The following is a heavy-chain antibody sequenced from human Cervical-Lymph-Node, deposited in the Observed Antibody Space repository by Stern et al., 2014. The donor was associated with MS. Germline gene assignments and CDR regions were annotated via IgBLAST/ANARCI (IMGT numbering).Heavy chain of an antibody. CDR3: ARDRGSHSDY. CDR1: GYSFTAYF. Sequence: VQLVESGAEVKKPGASVKVSCKASGYSFTAYFIHWVRQAPGQGLEWMGWISTDTGGANYAQRFQGRVTMTRDTSISTTYKELSRLRSDDTAVYYCARDRGSHSDYWGQGTLVTVSS. D-gene: IGHD1-26*01. J-gene: IGHJ4*02. V-gene: IGHV1-2*02. CDR2: ISTDTGGA.